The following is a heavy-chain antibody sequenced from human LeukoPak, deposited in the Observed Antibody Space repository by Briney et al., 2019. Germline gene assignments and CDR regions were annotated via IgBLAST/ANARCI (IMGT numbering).Heavy chain of an antibody. D-gene: IGHD3-22*01. CDR1: GYTFAGYY. Sequence: ASVKVSCKASGYTFAGYYMHWVRQAPGQGLEWMGWINPNSGGTNYAQKFQGRVTMTRDTSISTAYMELSRLRSDDTAVYYCARDISPSYYYDSSGYYRPTLFDYWGQGTLVTVSS. V-gene: IGHV1-2*02. J-gene: IGHJ4*02. CDR3: ARDISPSYYYDSSGYYRPTLFDY. CDR2: INPNSGGT.